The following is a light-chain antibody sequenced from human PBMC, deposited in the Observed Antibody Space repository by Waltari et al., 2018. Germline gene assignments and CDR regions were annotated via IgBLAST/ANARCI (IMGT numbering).Light chain of an antibody. V-gene: IGKV2-30*02. Sequence: DVVMTQSELSLPVTVGQPASISCRSSQSLVHSDGKTYLKWCQQRPGQSPRGLIYKVSNRHSGVPDRVRGSGSGTDFTLKISRVEAEDVGVYYCMQATHWPRTFGQGTKVEIK. CDR1: QSLVHSDGKTY. J-gene: IGKJ1*01. CDR2: KVS. CDR3: MQATHWPRT.